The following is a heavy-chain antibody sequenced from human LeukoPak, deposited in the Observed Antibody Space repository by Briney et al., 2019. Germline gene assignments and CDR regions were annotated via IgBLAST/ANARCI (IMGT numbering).Heavy chain of an antibody. CDR2: IWYDGNNK. J-gene: IGHJ4*02. D-gene: IGHD2-15*01. V-gene: IGHV3-33*08. CDR3: ARQHCSGGDCYFFD. Sequence: GGSLRLSCAASGFTFSSYAMSWVRQAPGKGLEWVALIWYDGNNKYYADSVKGRFTISRDNSKNTLYLQLNSLRAEDTAVYYCARQHCSGGDCYFFDWGQGTLVTVSS. CDR1: GFTFSSYA.